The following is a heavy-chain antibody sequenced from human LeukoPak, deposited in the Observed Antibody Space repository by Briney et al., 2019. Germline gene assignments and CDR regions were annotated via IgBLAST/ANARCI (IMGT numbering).Heavy chain of an antibody. J-gene: IGHJ6*03. Sequence: ALVKVSCKASGYTFTTYGITWVRQAPGQGLEWMGWISGKNGNTKYAQKFQGRVTMTTDISTSTAHMELMSLRSDDTAVYYCARDRDYEFWIGLLGYYMDVWGKGTTVTVSS. D-gene: IGHD3-3*01. V-gene: IGHV1-18*01. CDR3: ARDRDYEFWIGLLGYYMDV. CDR1: GYTFTTYG. CDR2: ISGKNGNT.